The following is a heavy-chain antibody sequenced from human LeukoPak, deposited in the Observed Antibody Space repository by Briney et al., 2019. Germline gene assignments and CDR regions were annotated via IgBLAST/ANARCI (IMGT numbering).Heavy chain of an antibody. CDR3: ARGVVIAPQTFDY. J-gene: IGHJ4*02. D-gene: IGHD2-21*01. Sequence: SETLSLTCAVYGGSFSVYYWSWIRQPPGKGLEWIGEINHSGSTNYNPSLKSRVTISVDTSKNQFSLKLSSVTAADTAVYYCARGVVIAPQTFDYWGQGTLVTVSS. CDR1: GGSFSVYY. CDR2: INHSGST. V-gene: IGHV4-34*01.